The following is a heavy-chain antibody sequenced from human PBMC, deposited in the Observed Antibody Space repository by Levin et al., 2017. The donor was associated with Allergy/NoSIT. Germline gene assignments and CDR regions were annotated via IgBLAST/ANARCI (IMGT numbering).Heavy chain of an antibody. Sequence: AASVKVSCKASGYTFSSYGITWVRQAPGQGLEWMGWINAYNGNTNYAQKFQDRVTMTTETSTSTAYMDLRTLRSDDTAVYYCARGVIVGATTGFDYWGQGTLVTVSS. D-gene: IGHD1-26*01. V-gene: IGHV1-18*01. CDR1: GYTFSSYG. J-gene: IGHJ4*02. CDR2: INAYNGNT. CDR3: ARGVIVGATTGFDY.